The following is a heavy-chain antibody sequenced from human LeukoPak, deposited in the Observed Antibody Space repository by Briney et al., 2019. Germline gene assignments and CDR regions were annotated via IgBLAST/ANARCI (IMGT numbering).Heavy chain of an antibody. CDR1: GGSISSYY. J-gene: IGHJ4*02. CDR2: IYYSGST. V-gene: IGHV4-59*08. Sequence: SETLSLTCTVSGGSISSYYWSWIRQPPGKGLEWIGYIYYSGSTNYNPSLKSRVTISVDTSKNQFSLKLSSVTAADTAVYYCASLRNGIAVAGTPPPPDYWGQGTLVTVSS. D-gene: IGHD6-19*01. CDR3: ASLRNGIAVAGTPPPPDY.